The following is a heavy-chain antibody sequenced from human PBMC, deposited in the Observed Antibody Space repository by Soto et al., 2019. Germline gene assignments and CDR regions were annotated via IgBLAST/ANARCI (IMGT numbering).Heavy chain of an antibody. CDR3: ARSLGGGNVNFDS. CDR1: GYAFRSYD. CDR2: MNPVSGDT. Sequence: QVQLVQSGAEVKQPGASVKVSCKASGYAFRSYDINWVRQATGQGLEWMGWMNPVSGDTGYVESFQGRVTMTRDTSITTAYMELSSLTSADTAVYYCARSLGGGNVNFDSWGQGTLVTVSS. V-gene: IGHV1-8*01. D-gene: IGHD2-21*01. J-gene: IGHJ4*02.